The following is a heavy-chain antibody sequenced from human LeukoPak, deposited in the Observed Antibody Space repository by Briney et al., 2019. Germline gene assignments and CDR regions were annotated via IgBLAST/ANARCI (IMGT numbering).Heavy chain of an antibody. CDR1: GFTFSSYA. Sequence: PGGSLRLSCAASGFTFSSYAMSWVRQAPGKGLEWVSAISGSGGSTYYADSVKGRFTISRDNSKNTLYLQMNSLRAEDTAVCYCAKDLGLAVTVTQYYFDYWGQGTLVTVSS. D-gene: IGHD6-19*01. V-gene: IGHV3-23*01. CDR2: ISGSGGST. CDR3: AKDLGLAVTVTQYYFDY. J-gene: IGHJ4*02.